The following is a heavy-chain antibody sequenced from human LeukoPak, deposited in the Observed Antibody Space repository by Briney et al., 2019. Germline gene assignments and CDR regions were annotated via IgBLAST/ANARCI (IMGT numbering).Heavy chain of an antibody. J-gene: IGHJ4*02. Sequence: GGSLRLSCAASGFTFKLYWMHWVRQVPGKGPVWVARINDDGSDTVYANSVKGRFTISRDNAKNSLYLQMNSLRAEDTAVYYCARGSGSSTSNYYFDYWGQGTLVTVSS. D-gene: IGHD1-26*01. CDR1: GFTFKLYW. CDR2: INDDGSDT. V-gene: IGHV3-74*01. CDR3: ARGSGSSTSNYYFDY.